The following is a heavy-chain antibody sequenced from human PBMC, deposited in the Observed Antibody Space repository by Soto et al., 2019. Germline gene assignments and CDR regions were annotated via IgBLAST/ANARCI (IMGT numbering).Heavy chain of an antibody. CDR3: TTAYGHWAYYYYGVDV. J-gene: IGHJ6*02. D-gene: IGHD3-16*01. Sequence: VGSLSRSCAASGFTFSSYALHWVRQAPGKGLECVAVISYDGGTTDYAAPVKGRFTISRDDSKNTLYLQMNSLKTEDTAVYYCTTAYGHWAYYYYGVDVWGQGTTVTVS. CDR2: ISYDGGTT. CDR1: GFTFSSYA. V-gene: IGHV3-15*01.